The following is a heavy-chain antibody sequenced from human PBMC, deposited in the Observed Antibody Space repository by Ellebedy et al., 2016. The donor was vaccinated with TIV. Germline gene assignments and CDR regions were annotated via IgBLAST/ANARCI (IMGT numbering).Heavy chain of an antibody. CDR2: IYQDGSVQ. Sequence: PGGSLRLCCAASGFSFRSYWMSWVRQAPGKGLEWVANIYQDGSVQYYVDSVKGRFTISRDNANKSLFLQMNSLRVEDTAVYYCARRGSYGDYAVQVNSWFDPWGQGTLVTVSS. D-gene: IGHD4-17*01. J-gene: IGHJ5*02. CDR1: GFSFRSYW. CDR3: ARRGSYGDYAVQVNSWFDP. V-gene: IGHV3-7*01.